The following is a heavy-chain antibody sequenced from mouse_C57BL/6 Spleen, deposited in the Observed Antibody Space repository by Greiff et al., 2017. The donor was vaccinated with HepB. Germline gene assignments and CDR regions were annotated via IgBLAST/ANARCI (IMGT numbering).Heavy chain of an antibody. Sequence: VQLVESGAELVKPGASVKISCKASGYAFSSYWMNWVKQRPGKGLEWIGQIYPGDGDTNYNGKFKGKATLTADKSSSTAYMQLSSLPSEDSAVYFCARCWTLSYYARDYWGQGTSVTVSS. V-gene: IGHV1-80*01. J-gene: IGHJ4*01. CDR2: IYPGDGDT. CDR3: ARCWTLSYYARDY. CDR1: GYAFSSYW.